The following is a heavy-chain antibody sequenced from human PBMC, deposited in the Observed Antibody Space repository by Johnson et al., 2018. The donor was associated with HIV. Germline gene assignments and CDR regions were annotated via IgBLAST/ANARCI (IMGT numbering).Heavy chain of an antibody. D-gene: IGHD5-12*01. J-gene: IGHJ3*02. Sequence: VQLVESGGGLVQPGGSLRLSCVVSGFPFSSFWMHWVRQTPGKGLEWVANINQDGSEKYYVDSARGRFTISRDNAKNTLYLQMNSLRAEDTAVYYCAKVLIVATGERAFDIWGQGTMVTVSS. CDR3: AKVLIVATGERAFDI. CDR2: INQDGSEK. CDR1: GFPFSSFW. V-gene: IGHV3-7*01.